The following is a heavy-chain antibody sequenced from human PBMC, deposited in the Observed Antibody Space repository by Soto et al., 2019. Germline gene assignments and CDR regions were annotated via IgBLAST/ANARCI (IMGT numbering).Heavy chain of an antibody. V-gene: IGHV3-11*01. CDR1: GFTFSDYY. CDR2: ISSSGSTI. CDR3: AGEVVAATRKSYYYMDV. J-gene: IGHJ6*03. Sequence: GGSLRLSCAASGFTFSDYYMSWIRQAPGKGLEWVSYISSSGSTIYYADSVKGRFTISRDNAKNSLYLQMNSLRAEDTAVYYCAGEVVAATRKSYYYMDVWGKGTTVTVSS. D-gene: IGHD2-15*01.